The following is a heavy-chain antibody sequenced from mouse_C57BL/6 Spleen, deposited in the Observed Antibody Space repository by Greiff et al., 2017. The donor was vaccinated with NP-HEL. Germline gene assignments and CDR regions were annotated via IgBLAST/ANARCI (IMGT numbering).Heavy chain of an antibody. J-gene: IGHJ3*01. CDR3: ARHEEERGLSD. D-gene: IGHD3-3*01. CDR1: GYTFTEYT. Sequence: QVQLQQSGAELVKPGASVKLSCKASGYTFTEYTIHWVKQRSGQGLEWIGWFYPGSGSIKYNEKFKDKAHLTADKSSSTVYMELSRLTSEDAAVYFCARHEEERGLSDWGQGTLVTVSA. CDR2: FYPGSGSI. V-gene: IGHV1-62-2*01.